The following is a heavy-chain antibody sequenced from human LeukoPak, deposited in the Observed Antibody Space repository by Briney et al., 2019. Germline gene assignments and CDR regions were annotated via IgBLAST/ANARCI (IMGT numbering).Heavy chain of an antibody. V-gene: IGHV4-59*01. CDR3: ARETSLAGFAGGLGFNY. J-gene: IGHJ4*02. Sequence: SETLSLTCTVSGDSISSYYWSWIRQPPGKGLEWIGYIYGSGYTNYNPSLKSRVTMSIDTSKNHFSLNLTSVTAADTATYYCARETSLAGFAGGLGFNYGGQEILVTVSS. CDR2: IYGSGYT. CDR1: GDSISSYY. D-gene: IGHD3-16*01.